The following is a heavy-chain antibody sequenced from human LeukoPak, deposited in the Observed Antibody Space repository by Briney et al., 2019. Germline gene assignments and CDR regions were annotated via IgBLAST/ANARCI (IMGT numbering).Heavy chain of an antibody. CDR2: INPNSGGT. CDR1: GYTFTGYY. Sequence: GASVKVSCKASGYTFTGYYMHWVRQAPGQGLEWMGWINPNSGGTNYAQKFQGRVTMTRDTSISTAYMELSRLRSDDTAVYYCARGADIVVVPAAYGGWFDPWGQGTLVTVSS. D-gene: IGHD2-2*01. CDR3: ARGADIVVVPAAYGGWFDP. V-gene: IGHV1-2*02. J-gene: IGHJ5*02.